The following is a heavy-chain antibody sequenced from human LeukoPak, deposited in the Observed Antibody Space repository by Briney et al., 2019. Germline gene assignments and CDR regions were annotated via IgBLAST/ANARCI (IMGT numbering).Heavy chain of an antibody. CDR3: ARAKAAAGTDFQH. V-gene: IGHV3-48*03. J-gene: IGHJ1*01. CDR1: GFTFSSYE. D-gene: IGHD6-13*01. CDR2: ISSSGSTI. Sequence: PGGSLRLSCAASGFTFSSYEMNWVRQAPGKGLEWVSYISSSGSTIYYADSVKGRFTISRDNAKNSLYLQMNSLRAEDTGVYYCARAKAAAGTDFQHWGQGTLVSVSS.